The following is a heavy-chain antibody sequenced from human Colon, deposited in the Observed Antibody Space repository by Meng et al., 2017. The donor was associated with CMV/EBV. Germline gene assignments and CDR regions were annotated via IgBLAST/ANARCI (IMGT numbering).Heavy chain of an antibody. CDR3: ARAPYCSNGVCFPGPYGLDV. Sequence: GESLKISCAASGFPFSSYDMHWVRQVTGKGLEWVSGIDSAGDTYYPDSVKGRFTISRDDAKNSLYLQMTNLQAGDTAVYYCARAPYCSNGVCFPGPYGLDVWRQGTTVTVSS. CDR1: GFPFSSYD. J-gene: IGHJ6*02. CDR2: IDSAGDT. D-gene: IGHD2-8*01. V-gene: IGHV3-13*01.